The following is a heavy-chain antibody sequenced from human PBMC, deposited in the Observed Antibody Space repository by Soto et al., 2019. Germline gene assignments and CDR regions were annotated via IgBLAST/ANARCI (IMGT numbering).Heavy chain of an antibody. D-gene: IGHD3-16*01. CDR1: GYSFPHFF. Sequence: SVKVSCKASGYSFPHFFLHWVRQAPGQGLEWVGWINSMSGETNYAQKFRGRVTLTRVTSISTAYMELNRLRSDDTAIYYCTRDQFTFEANNHYGSVDHRGQATQVTVSS. V-gene: IGHV1-2*02. J-gene: IGHJ4*02. CDR2: INSMSGET. CDR3: TRDQFTFEANNHYGSVDH.